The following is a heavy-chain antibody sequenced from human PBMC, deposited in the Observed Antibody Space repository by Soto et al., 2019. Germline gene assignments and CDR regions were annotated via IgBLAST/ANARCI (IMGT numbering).Heavy chain of an antibody. CDR1: GFTVSNNF. Sequence: VQLVESGGGLIQAGGSLRLSCAVSGFTVSNNFMMWVPQAPGKGLEWVSLIYSGGSISYADSVKGRFTISRDGSMNMLYLQMNSLTAEDTAVYYCARDGNGQRGSPHWGQGTLVTVSS. CDR3: ARDGNGQRGSPH. V-gene: IGHV3-53*02. CDR2: IYSGGSI. D-gene: IGHD3-16*01. J-gene: IGHJ4*02.